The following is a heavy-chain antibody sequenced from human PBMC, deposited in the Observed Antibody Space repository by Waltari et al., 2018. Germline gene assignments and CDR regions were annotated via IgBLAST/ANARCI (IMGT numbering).Heavy chain of an antibody. V-gene: IGHV1-8*01. CDR2: MNPNNGYT. D-gene: IGHD2-15*01. CDR1: GYTFTSYD. CDR3: ARSCSGGSCYPNWFDP. J-gene: IGHJ5*02. Sequence: QVQLVQSGAEVKKPGASVKVSCKASGYTFTSYDINWVRQATGQGLGGKGLMNPNNGYTGYAQKFQGRITMTRNTSISTAYMELSNLRSEDTAVYYCARSCSGGSCYPNWFDPWGQGTLVTVSS.